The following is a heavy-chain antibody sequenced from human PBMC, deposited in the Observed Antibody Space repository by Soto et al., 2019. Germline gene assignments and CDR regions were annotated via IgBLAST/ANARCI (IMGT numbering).Heavy chain of an antibody. CDR2: INDSGSS. D-gene: IGHD3-10*01. CDR3: ARWESSGSYFPFFWP. V-gene: IGHV4-34*01. Sequence: QAQLQQWGAGLLKPSETLSLTCAVYGGSFSGYYWSWIRQPPGTGLEWIGEINDSGSSDYNPSLKSGVTVTVDTPKSQASLKLNSVTAADTAVYYCARWESSGSYFPFFWPWVQGTLVTVSS. J-gene: IGHJ5*02. CDR1: GGSFSGYY.